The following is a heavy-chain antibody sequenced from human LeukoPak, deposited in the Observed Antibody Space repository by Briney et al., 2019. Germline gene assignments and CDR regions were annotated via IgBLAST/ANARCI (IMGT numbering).Heavy chain of an antibody. CDR3: AKNWGSVDY. CDR2: IRSDSSTK. V-gene: IGHV3-48*02. J-gene: IGHJ4*02. D-gene: IGHD7-27*01. CDR1: GFTLRSYA. Sequence: GGSLRLSCIVSGFTLRSYAMHWVRQAPGKGLEWLSYIRSDSSTKYYADSVEGRFTISRDNAQNSLYLQMNSLRDEDSGVYFCAKNWGSVDYWGQGTLVTVSS.